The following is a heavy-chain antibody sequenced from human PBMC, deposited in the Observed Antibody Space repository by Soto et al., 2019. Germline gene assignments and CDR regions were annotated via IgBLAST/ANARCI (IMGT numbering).Heavy chain of an antibody. V-gene: IGHV4-61*02. CDR1: GDYIHVGGYY. Sequence: SETLSLTCSVSGDYIHVGGYYWSWIRQPAGKGLEWIGRIYTSGSTNYNPSLKSRVTMSVDTSKNQFSLKLSSVTAADTAVYYCARDRIAAAGSMQWFDPWGQGTLVTVSS. CDR3: ARDRIAAAGSMQWFDP. D-gene: IGHD6-13*01. J-gene: IGHJ5*02. CDR2: IYTSGST.